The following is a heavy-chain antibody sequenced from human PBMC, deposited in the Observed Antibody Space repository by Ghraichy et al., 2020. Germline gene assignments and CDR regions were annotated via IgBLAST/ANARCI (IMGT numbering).Heavy chain of an antibody. D-gene: IGHD6-13*01. Sequence: SETLSLTCAVYGGSFSVYYWSWIRQPPGKGLEWIGEINHSGSTNYNPSLKSRVTISVDTSKNQFSLKLSSVTAAATAVYYCARPRIAASRAFDYWGQGTLVTVSS. CDR2: INHSGST. J-gene: IGHJ4*02. CDR3: ARPRIAASRAFDY. CDR1: GGSFSVYY. V-gene: IGHV4-34*01.